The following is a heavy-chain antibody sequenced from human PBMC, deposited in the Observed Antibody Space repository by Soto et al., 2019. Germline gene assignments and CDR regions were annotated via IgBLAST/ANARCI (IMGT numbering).Heavy chain of an antibody. CDR3: AHYVSASPAGWFDP. CDR1: GLSLSTSGEA. J-gene: IGHJ5*02. Sequence: QITLKESGPTLVKPTQTLTLTCSFSGLSLSTSGEAVGWIRQPPGKALEWLALIYWDDDKLFNPILKTRLTNTKDTSTSQVDLTLTNLDPVDTATYSCAHYVSASPAGWFDPWGQGILVTVSS. D-gene: IGHD3-10*01. V-gene: IGHV2-5*02. CDR2: IYWDDDK.